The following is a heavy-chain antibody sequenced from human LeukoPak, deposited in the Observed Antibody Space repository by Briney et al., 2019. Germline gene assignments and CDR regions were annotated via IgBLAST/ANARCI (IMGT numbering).Heavy chain of an antibody. Sequence: ASVKVSCKASGYTLTGYYMHWVRQAPGQGLEWMGWINPNSGHTNYAQKFQGRVTMTRDTSISTAYMELRMLRSDDTAVYYCARDSIVYDYDSSGYYYNYFDHWGQGSLVTVSS. CDR1: GYTLTGYY. D-gene: IGHD3-22*01. CDR3: ARDSIVYDYDSSGYYYNYFDH. CDR2: INPNSGHT. V-gene: IGHV1-2*02. J-gene: IGHJ4*02.